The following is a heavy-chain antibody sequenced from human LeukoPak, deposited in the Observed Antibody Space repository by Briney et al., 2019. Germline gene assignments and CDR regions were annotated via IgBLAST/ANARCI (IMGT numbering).Heavy chain of an antibody. CDR2: MNPNSGNT. D-gene: IGHD5-18*01. CDR1: GYTFTSYD. CDR3: ARGPGRGYRYVQDFNY. V-gene: IGHV1-8*01. J-gene: IGHJ4*02. Sequence: ASVKVSCKASGYTFTSYDINLVRQATGQGLEWMGWMNPNSGNTGYAQKFQGRVTMTRNTSISTAYMELSSLRSEDTAVYYCARGPGRGYRYVQDFNYWGQGTLVTVSS.